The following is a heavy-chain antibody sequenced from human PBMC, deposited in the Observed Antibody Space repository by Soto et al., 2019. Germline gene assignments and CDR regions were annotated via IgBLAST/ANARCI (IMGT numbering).Heavy chain of an antibody. CDR2: ISGSGGST. J-gene: IGHJ6*02. CDR3: AKDSDPVSTSSGDV. Sequence: GSLLLACAASGFTFSSYAMSWVRQAAGKGLEWVSAISGSGGSTYYADSVKGRFTISRDNSKNTLYLQMNSLRAEDTDVYYCAKDSDPVSTSSGDVWGQGTKVTVSS. CDR1: GFTFSSYA. V-gene: IGHV3-23*01. D-gene: IGHD6-25*01.